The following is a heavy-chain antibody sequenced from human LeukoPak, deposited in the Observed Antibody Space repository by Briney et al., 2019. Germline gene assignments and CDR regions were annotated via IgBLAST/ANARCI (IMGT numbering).Heavy chain of an antibody. D-gene: IGHD6-19*01. CDR1: GGSISGSGSSYY. V-gene: IGHV4-39*01. Sequence: SETLSLTCTVSGGSISGSGSSYYWVWIRQPPGKGLEGIGSSYYSVSTYYNPSLKSRVTISVDTSKSPFSLKLSSVTAADTAAYYCARYGGSGWVIDNWGQGTLVTVSS. J-gene: IGHJ4*02. CDR3: ARYGGSGWVIDN. CDR2: SYYSVST.